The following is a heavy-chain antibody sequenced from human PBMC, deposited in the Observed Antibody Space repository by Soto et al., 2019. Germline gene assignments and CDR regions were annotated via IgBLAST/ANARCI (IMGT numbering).Heavy chain of an antibody. J-gene: IGHJ4*02. CDR3: ARGRDGYNRYFDY. CDR1: GFTVSSNY. D-gene: IGHD5-12*01. CDR2: IYSGGST. V-gene: IGHV3-53*01. Sequence: EVQLVESGGGLIQPGGSLRLSCAASGFTVSSNYMSWVRQAPGKGLEWVSVIYSGGSTYYADSVKGRFTISRDNSKNTLYLQMNSLRAEDTAVYYCARGRDGYNRYFDYWGQGTLVTVSS.